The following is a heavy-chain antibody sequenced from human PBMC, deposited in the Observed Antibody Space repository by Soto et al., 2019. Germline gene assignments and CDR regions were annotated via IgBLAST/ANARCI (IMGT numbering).Heavy chain of an antibody. Sequence: QVQLVESGGGVVQPGRSLRLSCAASGLTFSSYGMHWVRQAPGKGLEWVAGIWYDGSNKYYADSVKGRFTISRDNSKNTLYLQTSSLGDEDTAVYYWARGFPGGVEYWGQGTLVTVSS. D-gene: IGHD3-16*01. J-gene: IGHJ4*02. CDR2: IWYDGSNK. CDR3: ARGFPGGVEY. CDR1: GLTFSSYG. V-gene: IGHV3-33*01.